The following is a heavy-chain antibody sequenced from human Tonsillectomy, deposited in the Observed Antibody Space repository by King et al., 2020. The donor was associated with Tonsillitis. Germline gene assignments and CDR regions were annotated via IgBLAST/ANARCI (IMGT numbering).Heavy chain of an antibody. J-gene: IGHJ4*02. V-gene: IGHV4-34*01. D-gene: IGHD3-10*01. CDR2: INQSGST. CDR1: GGPFSGYY. Sequence: VQLQQWGAGLLKPSETRSLTCAVNGGPFSGYYWSWIRQAPGKGLEWIGDINQSGSTNYRLSLKSRVTISADTSKSQFFLKVTSVTAADTAVYYCARALLSWFGESNYFDYWGQGTLVTVSS. CDR3: ARALLSWFGESNYFDY.